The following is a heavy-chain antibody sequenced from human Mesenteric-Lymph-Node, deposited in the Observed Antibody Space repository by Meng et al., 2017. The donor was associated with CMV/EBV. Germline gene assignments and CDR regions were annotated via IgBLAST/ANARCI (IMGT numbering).Heavy chain of an antibody. J-gene: IGHJ3*01. Sequence: KVSCRPSGDTSYTVSWVRQAPGQGLEWMGRNIPIRGVRHYAQKFQGRLTITADKSTGTVYMELSSLRLEDTAIYYCARDGVWDAFQFWAQGTMVTVSS. D-gene: IGHD1-26*01. CDR1: GDTSYT. CDR2: NIPIRGVR. V-gene: IGHV1-69*02. CDR3: ARDGVWDAFQF.